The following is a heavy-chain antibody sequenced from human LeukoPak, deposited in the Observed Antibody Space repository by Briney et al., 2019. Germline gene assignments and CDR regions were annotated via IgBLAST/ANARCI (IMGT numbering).Heavy chain of an antibody. D-gene: IGHD3-3*01. CDR2: INHSGST. Sequence: SETLSLTCTVSGYSISSGYYWGWIRQPPGKGLEWIGEINHSGSTNYNPSLKSRVTISVDTSKNQFSLKLSSVTAADTAVYYCARGVLGYDFWSGYFDYWGQGTLVTVSS. V-gene: IGHV4-38-2*02. J-gene: IGHJ4*02. CDR3: ARGVLGYDFWSGYFDY. CDR1: GYSISSGYY.